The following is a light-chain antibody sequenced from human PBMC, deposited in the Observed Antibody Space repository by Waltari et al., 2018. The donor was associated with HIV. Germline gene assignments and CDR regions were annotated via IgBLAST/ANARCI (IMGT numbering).Light chain of an antibody. CDR3: ASNRLDYTLI. CDR1: STDSRFYQY. CDR2: DIN. V-gene: IGLV2-14*03. J-gene: IGLJ2*01. Sequence: QSALTQPASVSGFLGQSINISCTGISTDSRFYQYVSWYQQYPGKIPRLIIFDINNRPSGVSDPFSGSRSGNSASLTFSGLQSGDEAQYYCASNRLDYTLIFGGGTKLTVL.